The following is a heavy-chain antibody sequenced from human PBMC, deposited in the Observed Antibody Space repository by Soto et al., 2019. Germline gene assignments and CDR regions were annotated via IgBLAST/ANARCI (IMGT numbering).Heavy chain of an antibody. CDR2: ISAYNGNT. J-gene: IGHJ6*02. CDR3: ARVKTHYYYYGMDV. V-gene: IGHV1-18*01. Sequence: ASVKVSCKASGYTFTSYGISWVRQAPGQGLEWMGWISAYNGNTNYAQKLQGRVTMTTDTSTSTAYMELRSLRSDDTAVYYCARVKTHYYYYGMDVWGQGTTVTVSS. CDR1: GYTFTSYG.